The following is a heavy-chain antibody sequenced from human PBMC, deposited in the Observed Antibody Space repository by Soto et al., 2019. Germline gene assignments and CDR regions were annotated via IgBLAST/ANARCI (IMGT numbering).Heavy chain of an antibody. Sequence: GGSLRLSCAASGFTFSSYAMHWVRQAPGKGLEWVAVISYDGSNKYYADSVKGRFTISRDNSKNTLYLQMNSLRAEDTAVYYCARDQAAAGLNRIDYWGQGTLVTVSS. D-gene: IGHD6-13*01. CDR2: ISYDGSNK. CDR1: GFTFSSYA. CDR3: ARDQAAAGLNRIDY. J-gene: IGHJ4*02. V-gene: IGHV3-30-3*01.